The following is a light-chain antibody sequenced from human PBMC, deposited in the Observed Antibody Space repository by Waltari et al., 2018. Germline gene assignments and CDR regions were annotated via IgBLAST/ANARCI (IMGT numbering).Light chain of an antibody. J-gene: IGKJ1*01. V-gene: IGKV3-20*01. Sequence: ELVLTQPPSTLALSPGERPTLSCRASQSVGSGYLDWYQQRPGQPPRLLIYGASARATGIPDRFSGSGSGTHFTITISRLEPEDFAVYFCQQYSSSPPTFGQGTKVEI. CDR2: GAS. CDR3: QQYSSSPPT. CDR1: QSVGSGY.